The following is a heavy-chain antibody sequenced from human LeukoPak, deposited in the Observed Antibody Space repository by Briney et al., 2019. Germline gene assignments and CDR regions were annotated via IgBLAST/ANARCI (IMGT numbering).Heavy chain of an antibody. CDR2: IYWNDDK. Sequence: SGPTLVNPTQTLTLTCTFSGFSLSTSGVGVGWIRQPPGKALEWLALIYWNDDKRYSPSLKSRLTITKDTSKNQVVLTMSNMDPVDTARYFCAHNWRYYDILTGYNTPFDYWGQETLVTVSS. J-gene: IGHJ4*02. CDR3: AHNWRYYDILTGYNTPFDY. D-gene: IGHD3-9*01. V-gene: IGHV2-5*01. CDR1: GFSLSTSGVG.